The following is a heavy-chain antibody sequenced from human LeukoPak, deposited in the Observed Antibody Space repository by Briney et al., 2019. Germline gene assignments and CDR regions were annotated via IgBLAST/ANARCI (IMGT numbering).Heavy chain of an antibody. CDR1: GFTFSSYG. D-gene: IGHD3-9*01. J-gene: IGHJ4*02. CDR3: ASYDILTGRPFDY. CDR2: ISYDGSNK. Sequence: GGSLRLSCAASGFTFSSYGMHWVRQAPGKGLEWVAVISYDGSNKYYADSVKGRFTISRDNSKNTLYLQMNSLRAEDTAVYYCASYDILTGRPFDYWGQGTLVTVSS. V-gene: IGHV3-30*03.